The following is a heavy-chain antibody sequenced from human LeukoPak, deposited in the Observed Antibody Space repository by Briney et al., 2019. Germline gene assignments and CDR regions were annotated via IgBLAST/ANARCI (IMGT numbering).Heavy chain of an antibody. V-gene: IGHV4-59*08. Sequence: SETLSLTCTVSGGSISNDYWSWIRQPPGKGLEWIGYIYYTGTTNYNPSLKSRVTLSVDTSKNQFSLKLSSVTAADTAVYYYARKPAGRGRFDYWGQGTLVTVSS. J-gene: IGHJ4*02. CDR1: GGSISNDY. D-gene: IGHD6-19*01. CDR2: IYYTGTT. CDR3: ARKPAGRGRFDY.